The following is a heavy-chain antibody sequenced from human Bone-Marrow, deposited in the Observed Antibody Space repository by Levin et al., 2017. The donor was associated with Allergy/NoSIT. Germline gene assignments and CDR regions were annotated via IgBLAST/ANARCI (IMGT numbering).Heavy chain of an antibody. Sequence: KVSCKTSGYTFFTHWIAWVRQVPGKGLEWMGIIHPGDSDTKYSPSFRGHVTISADKSINTAYLQWDSLETSDTAMYYCARSGVTTYLFYDLWGQGTLVTVSS. D-gene: IGHD2/OR15-2a*01. J-gene: IGHJ5*02. CDR2: IHPGDSDT. V-gene: IGHV5-51*01. CDR3: ARSGVTTYLFYDL. CDR1: GYTFFTHW.